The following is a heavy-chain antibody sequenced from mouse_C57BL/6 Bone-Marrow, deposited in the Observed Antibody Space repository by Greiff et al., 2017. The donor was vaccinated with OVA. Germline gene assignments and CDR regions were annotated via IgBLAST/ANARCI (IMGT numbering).Heavy chain of an antibody. CDR1: GYTFTSYW. Sequence: QVQLQQPGAELVKPGASVKMSCKASGYTFTSYWITWVKQRPGQGLEWIGDIYPGSGSTNYNEKFKSKATLTVDTSSSTAYMQLSSLTSEDSAVYYGARRYYGSSYAWFAYWGQGTLVTVSA. J-gene: IGHJ3*01. D-gene: IGHD1-1*01. CDR2: IYPGSGST. CDR3: ARRYYGSSYAWFAY. V-gene: IGHV1-55*01.